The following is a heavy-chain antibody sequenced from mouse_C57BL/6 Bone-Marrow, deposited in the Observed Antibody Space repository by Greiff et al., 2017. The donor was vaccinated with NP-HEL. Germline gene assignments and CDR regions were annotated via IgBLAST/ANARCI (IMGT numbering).Heavy chain of an antibody. CDR2: IDPSDSYT. D-gene: IGHD3-1*01. Sequence: QVQLQQPGAELVRPGTSVKLSCKASGYTFTSYWMHWVKQRPGQGLEWIGVIDPSDSYTNYNQKFKGKATLTVDTSSSTAYMQLSSLTSEDSAVYYCARSGIGGFAYWGQGTLVTVSA. J-gene: IGHJ3*01. V-gene: IGHV1-59*01. CDR3: ARSGIGGFAY. CDR1: GYTFTSYW.